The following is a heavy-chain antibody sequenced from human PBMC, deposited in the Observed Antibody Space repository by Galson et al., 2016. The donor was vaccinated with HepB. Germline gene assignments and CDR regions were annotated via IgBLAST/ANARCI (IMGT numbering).Heavy chain of an antibody. CDR2: IYSGGST. Sequence: SLRLSCAASGFTVSTNYMIWVRQAPGKGLEWVSSIYSGGSTYYADSVKGRFTISRDISKNTVFLQMNSLRVIDTAVYYCARDNYGYGNYLDSWGQGTLVTVSS. CDR3: ARDNYGYGNYLDS. D-gene: IGHD3-16*01. J-gene: IGHJ4*02. CDR1: GFTVSTNY. V-gene: IGHV3-53*05.